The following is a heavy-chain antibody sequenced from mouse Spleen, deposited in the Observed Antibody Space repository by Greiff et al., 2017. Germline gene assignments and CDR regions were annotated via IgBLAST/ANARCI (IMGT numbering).Heavy chain of an antibody. J-gene: IGHJ1*03. CDR3: AKTGTGYWYFDV. V-gene: IGHV5-12*01. CDR2: ISNGGGST. D-gene: IGHD4-1*01. Sequence: EVQVVESGGGLVQPGGSLKLSCAASGFTFSDYYMYWVRQTPEKRLEWVAYISNGGGSTYYPDTVKGRFTISRDNAKNTLYLQMSRLKSEDTAMYYCAKTGTGYWYFDVWGTGTTVTVSS. CDR1: GFTFSDYY.